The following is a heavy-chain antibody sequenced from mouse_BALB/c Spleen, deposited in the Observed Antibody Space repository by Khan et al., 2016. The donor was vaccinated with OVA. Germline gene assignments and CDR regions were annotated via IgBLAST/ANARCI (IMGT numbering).Heavy chain of an antibody. CDR3: ARIYGGDFDY. D-gene: IGHD1-1*01. Sequence: VQLKQSGPGLVKPSQSLSLTCTVTGYSITSDYAWNWIRQFPGNKLEWMGYISYSGNTKHNPSLKSRISITRDTSENQFFLQLNSVTIEDTATYYCARIYGGDFDYWGQGTTLTVSS. J-gene: IGHJ2*01. CDR1: GYSITSDYA. V-gene: IGHV3-2*02. CDR2: ISYSGNT.